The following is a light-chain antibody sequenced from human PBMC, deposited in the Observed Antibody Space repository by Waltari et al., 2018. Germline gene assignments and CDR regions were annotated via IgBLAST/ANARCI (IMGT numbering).Light chain of an antibody. J-gene: IGKJ2*03. CDR2: AAS. V-gene: IGKV3-15*01. CDR3: QQYNTWPRS. Sequence: EIVMTQSPATLPVSPGESAALSCRAIQIVSTNLAWYQQKPGQAPRLLIYAASTGASGIPARFRGSGSGTVFTLTISSLQSEDFAVYYCQQYNTWPRSFGQGTRLDLK. CDR1: QIVSTN.